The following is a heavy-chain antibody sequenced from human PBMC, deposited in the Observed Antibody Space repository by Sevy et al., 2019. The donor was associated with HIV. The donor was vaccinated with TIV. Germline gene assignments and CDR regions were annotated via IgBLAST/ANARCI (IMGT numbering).Heavy chain of an antibody. CDR3: ARGIAVAGMAFGV. CDR1: GDSVSSNSAA. V-gene: IGHV6-1*01. J-gene: IGHJ3*01. D-gene: IGHD6-19*01. Sequence: SQTLSLTCAISGDSVSSNSAAWNWIRQSPSRGLEWLGRTYYRSNWYNDYALSLKSRITINPVTSKNQFSLHLNSVTPEDTAVYYCARGIAVAGMAFGVWGQGTMVTVSS. CDR2: TYYRSNWYN.